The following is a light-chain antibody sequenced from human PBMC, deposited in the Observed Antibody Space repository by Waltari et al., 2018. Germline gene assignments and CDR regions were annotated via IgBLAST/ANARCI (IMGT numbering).Light chain of an antibody. CDR1: QGISSY. Sequence: AIRMTQSPSSLSAPTGDRVTITCRASQGISSYLAWYQQKPGKAPKLLIYAASTLQSGVPSRFSGSGSGTDFTLTISCLQSEDFATYYCQQYYSYPRYTFGQGTKLEIK. CDR3: QQYYSYPRYT. J-gene: IGKJ2*01. V-gene: IGKV1-8*01. CDR2: AAS.